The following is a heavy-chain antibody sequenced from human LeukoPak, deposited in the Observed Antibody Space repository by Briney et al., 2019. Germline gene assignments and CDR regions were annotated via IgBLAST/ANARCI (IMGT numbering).Heavy chain of an antibody. CDR2: INSDGSST. D-gene: IGHD3-22*01. V-gene: IGHV3-74*01. CDR1: GFTFSSYC. J-gene: IGHJ4*02. Sequence: PGGSLRLSCAASGFTFSSYCMHWVRQAPGKGLVWVSRINSDGSSTAYADSVKGRFSISRENAKNTLYLHMNSLRDEDTAVYYCAREGPDSSGYYSDYWGQGTLVTVSS. CDR3: AREGPDSSGYYSDY.